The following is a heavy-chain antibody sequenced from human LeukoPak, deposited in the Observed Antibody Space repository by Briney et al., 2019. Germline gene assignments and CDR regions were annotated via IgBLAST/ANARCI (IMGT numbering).Heavy chain of an antibody. V-gene: IGHV4-59*01. D-gene: IGHD6-13*01. Sequence: PSETLSLTCGVSGGAITNYYWNWIRQAPGKGLEWLGYIYYTGSTTYNPSVKSRITISLDTSKKQISLKLRSVTAADTAVYYCARDNSSSWRRLTLWGQGTLVTVSS. CDR3: ARDNSSSWRRLTL. CDR1: GGAITNYY. CDR2: IYYTGST. J-gene: IGHJ4*02.